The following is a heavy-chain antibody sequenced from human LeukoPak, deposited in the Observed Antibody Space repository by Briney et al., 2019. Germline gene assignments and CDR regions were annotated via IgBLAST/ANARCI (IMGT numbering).Heavy chain of an antibody. J-gene: IGHJ3*02. V-gene: IGHV4-39*01. CDR1: GGSISSSSYY. CDR2: IYYSGST. Sequence: ASETLSLTCTVSGGSISSSSYYWGWIRQPPGKGLEWIGSIYYSGSTYYNPSLKSRVTISVDTSKNQFSLKLSSVTAADTAVYYCARFYYDPYDAFDIWGQGTMVTVSS. CDR3: ARFYYDPYDAFDI. D-gene: IGHD3-22*01.